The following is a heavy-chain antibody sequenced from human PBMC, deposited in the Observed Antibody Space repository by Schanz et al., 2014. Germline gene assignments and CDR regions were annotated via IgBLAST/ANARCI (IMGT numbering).Heavy chain of an antibody. D-gene: IGHD2-2*02. V-gene: IGHV1-69*02. CDR2: IMPLRGIA. CDR1: GDTFSKYN. CDR3: AGTYCSSTSCYTGYYYMDV. Sequence: QVQLVQSGPEVKKPGSSVKVSCQAFGDTFSKYNIMWVRQVPGQGLEWLGRIMPLRGIANYAQNFQGRVTITADKSTNTAYMELTSLRSEDAAVYYCAGTYCSSTSCYTGYYYMDVWGKGTTVTVSS. J-gene: IGHJ6*03.